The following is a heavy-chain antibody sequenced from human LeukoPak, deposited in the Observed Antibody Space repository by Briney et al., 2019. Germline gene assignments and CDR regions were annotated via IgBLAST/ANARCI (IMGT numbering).Heavy chain of an antibody. D-gene: IGHD5-18*01. CDR2: INPNSGGT. J-gene: IGHJ6*03. CDR3: ARGGGYSYGYGYYYYYMDV. Sequence: ASVKVSCKASGYTFTGYYMHWVRQAPGQGLEWMGWINPNSGGTNYAQKFQGRVTMTRDTSISTAYMELSRLRSDDTAVYYCARGGGYSYGYGYYYYYMDVWGKGTTVTVSS. V-gene: IGHV1-2*02. CDR1: GYTFTGYY.